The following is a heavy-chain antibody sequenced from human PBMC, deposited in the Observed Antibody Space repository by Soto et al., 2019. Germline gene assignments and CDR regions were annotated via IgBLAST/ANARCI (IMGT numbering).Heavy chain of an antibody. CDR1: GFTFSDYG. V-gene: IGHV1-18*01. CDR2: ISAFNGET. CDR3: VRDQQWLLPVPLNFDY. J-gene: IGHJ4*02. D-gene: IGHD6-19*01. Sequence: ASVKVSCKASGFTFSDYGFSWVRQAPGRGLEWMGWISAFNGETNYTQKSEGRVAMTTDAATTTAYMELRSLTADDTAVYYCVRDQQWLLPVPLNFDYWGQGTVVTSPQ.